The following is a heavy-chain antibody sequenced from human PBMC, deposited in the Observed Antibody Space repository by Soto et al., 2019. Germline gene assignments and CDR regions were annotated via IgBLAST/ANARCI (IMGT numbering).Heavy chain of an antibody. CDR3: TTDLSPPPYYDFWSGYYTNYYYGMDV. V-gene: IGHV3-15*07. D-gene: IGHD3-3*01. J-gene: IGHJ6*02. Sequence: PGGSLRLSCAASGFTFSNAWMNWVRQAPGKGLEWVGRIKSKTDGGTTDYAAPVKGRFTISRDDSKNTLYLQMNSLKTEDTAVYYCTTDLSPPPYYDFWSGYYTNYYYGMDVWGQGTTVTVSS. CDR2: IKSKTDGGTT. CDR1: GFTFSNAW.